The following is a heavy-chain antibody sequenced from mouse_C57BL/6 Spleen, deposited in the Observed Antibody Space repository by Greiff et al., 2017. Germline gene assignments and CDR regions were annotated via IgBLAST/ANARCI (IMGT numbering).Heavy chain of an antibody. CDR2: IDPSDSET. V-gene: IGHV1-52*01. Sequence: QVQLQQPGAELVRPGSSVKLSCKASGYTFTSYWMHWVKQRPIQGLEWIGNIDPSDSETHYTQKFKDKATLTVDKSSSTAYMQLSSLTSEDSAVYYCARDGPSYAMDYWGQGTSVTVSS. J-gene: IGHJ4*01. CDR1: GYTFTSYW. CDR3: ARDGPSYAMDY. D-gene: IGHD2-3*01.